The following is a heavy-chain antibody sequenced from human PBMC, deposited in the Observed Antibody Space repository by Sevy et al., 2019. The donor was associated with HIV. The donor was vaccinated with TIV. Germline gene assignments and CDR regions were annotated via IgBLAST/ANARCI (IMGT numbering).Heavy chain of an antibody. CDR2: INPNSGGT. V-gene: IGHV1-2*04. J-gene: IGHJ4*02. CDR1: GYTFTGYY. CDR3: ARGQTAGQCVYGDLGDIDY. D-gene: IGHD4-17*01. Sequence: ATVKVSCKASGYTFTGYYMHWVRQAPGQGLEWMGWINPNSGGTNYAQKFQGWVTMTRDTSISTAYMELSRLRSDDTAVYYCARGQTAGQCVYGDLGDIDYWGQGTLVTVSS.